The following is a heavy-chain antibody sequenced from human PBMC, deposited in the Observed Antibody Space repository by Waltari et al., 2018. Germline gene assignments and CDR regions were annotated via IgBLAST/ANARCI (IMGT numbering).Heavy chain of an antibody. D-gene: IGHD2-2*01. CDR2: ISGSDGTT. J-gene: IGHJ4*02. CDR1: GFTSSHSD. Sequence: EVQLLESGGGLVQPGGSLRLSCAASGFTSSHSDMSWVRQAAGKGLEWISVISGSDGTTYYADSVKGWFIISRDNSKNTLYLQMNSLRAEDTAIYYCATSLTVPFDFDYWGQGTLVTVSS. CDR3: ATSLTVPFDFDY. V-gene: IGHV3-23*01.